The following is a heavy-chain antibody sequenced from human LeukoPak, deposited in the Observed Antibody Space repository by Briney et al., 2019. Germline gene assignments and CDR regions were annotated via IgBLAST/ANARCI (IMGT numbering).Heavy chain of an antibody. Sequence: ASVKVSCAASGYTFTSYGISWVRQAPGQGLEWMGWISAYNGNTNYAQKLQGRVTMTTDTSTSTAYMELRSLRSDDTAVYYCARDNPPRYRFGMDVWGKGTTVTVSS. D-gene: IGHD2-2*01. CDR3: ARDNPPRYRFGMDV. V-gene: IGHV1-18*04. J-gene: IGHJ6*04. CDR2: ISAYNGNT. CDR1: GYTFTSYG.